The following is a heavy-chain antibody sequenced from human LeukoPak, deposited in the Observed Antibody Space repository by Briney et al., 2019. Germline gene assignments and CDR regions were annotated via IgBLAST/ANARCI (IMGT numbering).Heavy chain of an antibody. V-gene: IGHV3-23*01. Sequence: GGSLRLSCVASGFTFSSYAMSWVRQAPGKGLEWVSAISGSGGSTYYADSVKGRFTISRDNSKNTLCLQMSSLRAEDTAVYYCAKDPNSSWFYNWFDPWGQGTLVTVSS. CDR3: AKDPNSSWFYNWFDP. CDR2: ISGSGGST. J-gene: IGHJ5*02. D-gene: IGHD6-13*01. CDR1: GFTFSSYA.